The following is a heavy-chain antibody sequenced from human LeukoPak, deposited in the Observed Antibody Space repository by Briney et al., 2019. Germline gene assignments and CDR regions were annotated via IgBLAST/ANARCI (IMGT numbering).Heavy chain of an antibody. CDR2: ISSSSSYI. Sequence: GGSLTLSCAASGFTFSRYSMNWLRQAPGKGLEWVSSISSSSSYIYYADSVKGRFTISRDNAKNSLYLQMNSLRAEDTAVYYCAGDDGSGSYYCDYWGQGTLVTVSS. CDR3: AGDDGSGSYYCDY. V-gene: IGHV3-21*01. D-gene: IGHD3-10*01. J-gene: IGHJ4*02. CDR1: GFTFSRYS.